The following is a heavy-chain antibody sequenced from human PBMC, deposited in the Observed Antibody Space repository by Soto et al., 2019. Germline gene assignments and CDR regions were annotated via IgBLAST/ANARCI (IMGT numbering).Heavy chain of an antibody. CDR1: GFTFSSYA. V-gene: IGHV3-23*01. J-gene: IGHJ3*01. CDR2: ISGSGGST. D-gene: IGHD6-6*01. Sequence: GGSLRLSCAASGFTFSSYAMSWVRQAPGKGLEWVSAISGSGGSTYYADSVKGRFTISRDNSKNTLYLQMNSLRAEDTAVYYCAKSLVTRIAARLPDAFDFWGQGTMVTVSS. CDR3: AKSLVTRIAARLPDAFDF.